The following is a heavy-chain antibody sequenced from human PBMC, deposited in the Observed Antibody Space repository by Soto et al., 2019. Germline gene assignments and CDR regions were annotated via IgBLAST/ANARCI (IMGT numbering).Heavy chain of an antibody. Sequence: PSETLSLTCTVSGGSISSSSYYWGWIRQPPGKGLEWIGSIYYSGSTYYNPSLKSRVTISVDTSKNQFSLKLSSVTAEDTAVYYCGGITMMVVVTDYWGQGTLVX. V-gene: IGHV4-39*01. J-gene: IGHJ4*02. CDR1: GGSISSSSYY. D-gene: IGHD3-22*01. CDR3: GGITMMVVVTDY. CDR2: IYYSGST.